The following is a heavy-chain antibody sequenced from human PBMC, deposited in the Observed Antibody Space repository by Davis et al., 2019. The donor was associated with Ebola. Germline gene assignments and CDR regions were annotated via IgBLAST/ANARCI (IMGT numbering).Heavy chain of an antibody. D-gene: IGHD3-10*01. J-gene: IGHJ6*02. CDR3: ARQGSFYYYYYGMDV. CDR2: IYPADSDT. V-gene: IGHV5-51*01. CDR1: GYSFTTYW. Sequence: KVSCKGSGYSFTTYWIGWVRQMPGKGLEWMGIIYPADSDTRYSPSFQGQVTISADKSISTAYLQWSSLKASDTAMYYCARQGSFYYYYYGMDVWGQGTTVTVSS.